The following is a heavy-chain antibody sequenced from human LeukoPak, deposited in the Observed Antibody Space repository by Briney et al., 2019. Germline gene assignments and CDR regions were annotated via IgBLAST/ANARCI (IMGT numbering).Heavy chain of an antibody. Sequence: GGSLRLSCAASGFTFSDYYVSWIRQAPGKGLEWVSYISSSGSTIYYADSVKGRFTLSRDNAKNSLYLQMNSLRAEDTAVYYCARVLSRDGYGEGGAYYYYGMDVWGQGTTVTVSS. V-gene: IGHV3-11*01. CDR3: ARVLSRDGYGEGGAYYYYGMDV. J-gene: IGHJ6*02. CDR1: GFTFSDYY. D-gene: IGHD5-24*01. CDR2: ISSSGSTI.